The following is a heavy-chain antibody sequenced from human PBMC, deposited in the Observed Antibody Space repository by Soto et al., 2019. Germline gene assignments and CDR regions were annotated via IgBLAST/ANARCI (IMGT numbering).Heavy chain of an antibody. CDR1: GFTSSSYA. J-gene: IGHJ5*02. CDR2: ISYYGSNK. V-gene: IGHV3-30-3*01. CDR3: ARERVRLLDSLLFGGLDA. D-gene: IGHD3-3*01. Sequence: GGSLRLSCAASGFTSSSYAMRWVRQAPGKGLEFIALISYYGSNKSCADSGKSPFTICSDNSKNTLYLQRNSLRAEETAGDYSARERVRLLDSLLFGGLDAWGQGTMVTVSS.